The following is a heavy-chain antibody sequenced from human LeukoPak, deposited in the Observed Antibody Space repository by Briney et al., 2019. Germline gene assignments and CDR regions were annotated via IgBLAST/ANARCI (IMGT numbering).Heavy chain of an antibody. CDR1: GSTFPNAW. CDR2: IKSKSDGETT. D-gene: IGHD3-10*01. V-gene: IGHV3-15*01. Sequence: PGGSLRLSCAASGSTFPNAWMNWVRQAPGKGLEWVGRIKSKSDGETTDYAAPVKGRFTISRDDPKITLYLQMNSLKTEDTAVYYCAHGLWHYDAFDVWGQGTMVTVSS. CDR3: AHGLWHYDAFDV. J-gene: IGHJ3*01.